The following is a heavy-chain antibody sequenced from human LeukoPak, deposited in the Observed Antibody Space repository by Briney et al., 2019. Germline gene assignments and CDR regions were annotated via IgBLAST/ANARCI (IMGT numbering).Heavy chain of an antibody. V-gene: IGHV4-34*01. D-gene: IGHD2-2*01. CDR2: INHSGST. J-gene: IGHJ5*02. Sequence: SETLSLTCAVYGGSFSGYYWSWIRQPPGKRLEWIGEINHSGSTNYNPSLKSRVTISVDTSKNQFSLKLSSVTAADTAVYYCARRKRSGCSSTSCLLNWFDPWGQGALVTVSS. CDR3: ARRKRSGCSSTSCLLNWFDP. CDR1: GGSFSGYY.